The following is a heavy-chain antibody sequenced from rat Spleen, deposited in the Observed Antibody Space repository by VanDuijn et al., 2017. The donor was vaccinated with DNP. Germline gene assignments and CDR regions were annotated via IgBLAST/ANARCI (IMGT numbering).Heavy chain of an antibody. CDR1: GFSLNSYG. V-gene: IGHV2S12*01. CDR3: TRVYYSAEDWFAY. D-gene: IGHD1-1*01. Sequence: QVQLKESGPGLLQPSQTLSLSCTVSGFSLNSYGVNWVRQPPGRGLEWIAAISNGGNPYFNSALKSRLSLIRDTSKSQVLLKMNSLQTEDTAIYFCTRVYYSAEDWFAYWGQGTLVTVSS. CDR2: ISNGGNP. J-gene: IGHJ3*01.